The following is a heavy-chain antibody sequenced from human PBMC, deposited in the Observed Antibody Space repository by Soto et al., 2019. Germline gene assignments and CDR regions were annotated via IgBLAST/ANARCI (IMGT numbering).Heavy chain of an antibody. D-gene: IGHD4-17*01. CDR1: GFTFSSYA. V-gene: IGHV3-23*01. CDR3: AKTFLGTVTTSGN. Sequence: EVQLLESGGGSVQPGGSLRLSCAASGFTFSSYAMSWVRQAPGKGLEWVSAISGSGGSTYYADSVKGRFTISRDNSKNTLYLQMNSLRAEDTAVYYCAKTFLGTVTTSGNWGQGTLVTVSS. J-gene: IGHJ4*02. CDR2: ISGSGGST.